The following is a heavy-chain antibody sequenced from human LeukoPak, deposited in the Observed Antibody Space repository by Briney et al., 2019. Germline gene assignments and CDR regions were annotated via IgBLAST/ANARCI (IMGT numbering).Heavy chain of an antibody. J-gene: IGHJ5*02. CDR2: ISSNGGST. Sequence: PGGSLRLSCSASGFTFSSYAMHWVRQAPGKGLEYVSAISSNGGSTYYADSVKGRFTISRDNSKNTLYLQMSSLRAEDTAVYYCVIDLGEVIAVGVRPDRWGQGTLVTVSS. CDR3: VIDLGEVIAVGVRPDR. CDR1: GFTFSSYA. V-gene: IGHV3-64D*06. D-gene: IGHD2-21*01.